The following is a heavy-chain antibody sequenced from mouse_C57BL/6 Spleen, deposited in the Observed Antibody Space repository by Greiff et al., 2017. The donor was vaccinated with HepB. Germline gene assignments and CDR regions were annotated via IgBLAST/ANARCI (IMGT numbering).Heavy chain of an antibody. CDR3: ARSTEEGRRPYFDY. V-gene: IGHV1-62-3*01. Sequence: QVQLQQPGAELVKPGASVKLSCKASGYTFTCYLMHWVKQRPGWSLEWIGSINPNSGGTKYNQKFKSKATLTVDKPSSTAYMQLSSLTSEDTAVYYCARSTEEGRRPYFDYWGKGTTVTVSS. CDR2: INPNSGGT. CDR1: GYTFTCYL. J-gene: IGHJ2*01.